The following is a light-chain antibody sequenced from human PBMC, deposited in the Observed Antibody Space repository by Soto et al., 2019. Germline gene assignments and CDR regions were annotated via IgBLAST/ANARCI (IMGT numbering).Light chain of an antibody. CDR3: QQSHSSPRT. Sequence: DIQMTQSPSSLFASVGDRVTVTWRASQTSNNSLDWYHQKPGKAPKLLSYGASSLRSGVPSRSSGGASRTTITININSVRPEEFGIYYCQQSHSSPRTFGQETTV. J-gene: IGKJ1*01. CDR1: QTSNNS. CDR2: GAS. V-gene: IGKV1-39*01.